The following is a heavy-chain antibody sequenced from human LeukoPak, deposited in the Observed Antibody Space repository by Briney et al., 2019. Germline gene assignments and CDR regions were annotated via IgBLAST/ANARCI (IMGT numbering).Heavy chain of an antibody. J-gene: IGHJ5*02. D-gene: IGHD2-2*01. CDR1: GFTFSNAW. V-gene: IGHV3-21*01. Sequence: GGSLRLSCTASGFTFSNAWMSWVRQAPGKGLEWVSSISSSSSYIYYADSVKGRFTISRDNAKNSLYLQMDSLRAEDTAVYYCARGYCSSTRCFDPWGQGTLVTVSS. CDR2: ISSSSSYI. CDR3: ARGYCSSTRCFDP.